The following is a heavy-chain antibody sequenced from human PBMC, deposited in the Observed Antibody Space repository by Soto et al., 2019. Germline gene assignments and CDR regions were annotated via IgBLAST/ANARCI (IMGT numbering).Heavy chain of an antibody. J-gene: IGHJ6*02. Sequence: PSQTLSLTCAISGDSVSSNSAAWNWIRQSPSRGLEWLGRTYYRSKWYNEYAVSVKSRITINPDTSKNQFSLQLNSVTPEDTAVYYCARYILTDSPPTSGMDVWGQGTTVTVSS. CDR3: ARYILTDSPPTSGMDV. CDR1: GDSVSSNSAA. V-gene: IGHV6-1*01. CDR2: TYYRSKWYN. D-gene: IGHD3-9*01.